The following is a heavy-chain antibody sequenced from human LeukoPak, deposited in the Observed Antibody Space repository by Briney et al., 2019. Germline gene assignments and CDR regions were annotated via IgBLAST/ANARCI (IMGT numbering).Heavy chain of an antibody. J-gene: IGHJ4*02. CDR1: GGSVSSGSYY. CDR2: IYYSGST. V-gene: IGHV4-61*01. Sequence: SETLSLTCTVSGGSVSSGSYYWSWIRQPPGKGLEWIGYIYYSGSTNYNPSLKSRATISVDTSKNQFSLKLSSVTAADTAVYYCARLVTMVRGVGWLRYFDYWGQGTLVTVSS. CDR3: ARLVTMVRGVGWLRYFDY. D-gene: IGHD3-10*01.